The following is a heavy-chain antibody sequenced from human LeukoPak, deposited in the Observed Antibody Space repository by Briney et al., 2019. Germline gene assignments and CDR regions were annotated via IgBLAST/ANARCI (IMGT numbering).Heavy chain of an antibody. CDR3: ARWDSRTDSIDY. CDR2: KYYRSKWYN. Sequence: SQTLSLTYAISGDSVSSNSAAWNWIRQSPSRGLEWLGRKYYRSKWYNDYAVSVKSGITINPDTSKNQFSLQLNSVTPEDTAVYYCARWDSRTDSIDYWGQGTLVTVSS. J-gene: IGHJ4*02. V-gene: IGHV6-1*01. CDR1: GDSVSSNSAA. D-gene: IGHD3-22*01.